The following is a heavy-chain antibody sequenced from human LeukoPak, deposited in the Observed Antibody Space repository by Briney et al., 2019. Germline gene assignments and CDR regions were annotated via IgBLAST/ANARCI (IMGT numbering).Heavy chain of an antibody. Sequence: ASVKVSCKASGYTFTGYFMHWVRQAPGQWLEWMGWINPNSGGTNYAQKFQGRVTMTRDTSISTAYMELSRLRSDDTAVYYCARAHSDQDSSSWYDYWGQGTLVTVSS. CDR2: INPNSGGT. D-gene: IGHD6-13*01. CDR1: GYTFTGYF. V-gene: IGHV1-2*02. CDR3: ARAHSDQDSSSWYDY. J-gene: IGHJ4*02.